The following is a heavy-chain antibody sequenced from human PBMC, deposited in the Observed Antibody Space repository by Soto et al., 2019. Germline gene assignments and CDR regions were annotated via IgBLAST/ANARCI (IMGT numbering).Heavy chain of an antibody. CDR2: IIPFFGIS. CDR1: GGTFSSHG. J-gene: IGHJ4*02. D-gene: IGHD6-19*01. Sequence: SVKVSCKASGGTFSSHGIFWMRQAPGQGLEWMGGIIPFFGISNYAQRFQGRVTITADESTTTAYMELSRLRSDDTAVYYCARRAVYLRSGHYYFDCWGQGTLVTVSS. V-gene: IGHV1-69*13. CDR3: ARRAVYLRSGHYYFDC.